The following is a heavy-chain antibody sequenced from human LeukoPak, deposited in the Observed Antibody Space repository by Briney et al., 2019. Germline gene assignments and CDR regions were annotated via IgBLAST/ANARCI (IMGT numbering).Heavy chain of an antibody. CDR3: ARVHSSAWGKMDV. Sequence: PSETLSLTCTVSGGSISSYYWSWIRQPPGKGLEWIGYIHYSGSTNYNPSLKSRVTISVDTSKNQFSLKLSSVTAADTAVYYCARVHSSAWGKMDVWGQGTTVTVSS. CDR1: GGSISSYY. CDR2: IHYSGST. D-gene: IGHD6-19*01. J-gene: IGHJ6*02. V-gene: IGHV4-59*01.